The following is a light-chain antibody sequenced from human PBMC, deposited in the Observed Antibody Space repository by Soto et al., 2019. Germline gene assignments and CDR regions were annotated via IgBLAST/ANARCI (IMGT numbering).Light chain of an antibody. Sequence: QSALTQPRSVSGSPGQSVTISCTGTSSDVGGYNYVSWYQQHPGKASKLMIYDVSKRPSGVPDRFSGSKSGNTASLTISGLQAEDEADYYCCSYAGSYTWYVFGTGTKLTVL. CDR3: CSYAGSYTWYV. CDR2: DVS. CDR1: SSDVGGYNY. V-gene: IGLV2-11*01. J-gene: IGLJ1*01.